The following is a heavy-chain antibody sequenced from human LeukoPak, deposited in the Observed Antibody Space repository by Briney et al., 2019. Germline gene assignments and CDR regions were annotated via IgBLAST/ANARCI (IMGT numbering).Heavy chain of an antibody. V-gene: IGHV5-51*01. D-gene: IGHD6-13*01. CDR2: IYPGDSDT. CDR1: GYGFTSYW. CDR3: ARHAQRVPGSSWQIWLDP. Sequence: GESLKISCKGSGYGFTSYWIGWVRQMPGKGLEWMGIIYPGDSDTRYSPSFQGQVTISADKSISTAYLQWSSLKASDTAMYYCARHAQRVPGSSWQIWLDPWGQGTLVTVSS. J-gene: IGHJ5*02.